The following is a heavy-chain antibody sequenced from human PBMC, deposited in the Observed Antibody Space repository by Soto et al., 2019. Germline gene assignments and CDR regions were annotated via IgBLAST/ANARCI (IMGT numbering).Heavy chain of an antibody. CDR2: ISADSGDT. V-gene: IGHV1-18*01. CDR3: ARGPSFIDTTGLWFDP. J-gene: IGHJ5*02. D-gene: IGHD3-16*02. Sequence: QVHLVQSGAEVKNPGSSVKVSCTASGYIFSSYGITWVRQAPGQGLEWMGCISADSGDTNHAQKFQGRVTLTTDTSASTAYMELRTLITDDTAVNYCARGPSFIDTTGLWFDPWDQGTLVTVSS. CDR1: GYIFSSYG.